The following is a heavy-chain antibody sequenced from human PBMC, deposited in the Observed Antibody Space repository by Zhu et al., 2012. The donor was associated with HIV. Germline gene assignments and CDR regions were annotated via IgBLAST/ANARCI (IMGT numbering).Heavy chain of an antibody. J-gene: IGHJ4*02. CDR2: IEHGGST. D-gene: IGHD3-9*01. CDR3: ARHSRYDTVTGWGHIDF. V-gene: IGHV4-34*01. Sequence: QVQLQQWGAGLLKPSETLSLTCAVYGGSFRGYYWSWIRQSPEKGLEWIGEIEHGGSTDYTPSLKSRVTISVDRSKNQFSLKVTSVSAADTAVYYCARHSRYDTVTGWGHIDFWGQGTLVTVPS. CDR1: GGSFRGYY.